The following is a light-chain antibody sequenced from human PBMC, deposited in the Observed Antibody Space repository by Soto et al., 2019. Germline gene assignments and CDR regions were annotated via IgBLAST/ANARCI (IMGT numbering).Light chain of an antibody. V-gene: IGKV3-11*01. CDR1: QSVSSY. CDR2: DAS. CDR3: QQRSNWPPIT. Sequence: EIVLTQSPATLSLSPGQRATLSCRASQSVSSYLAWYQQKPGQAPRLLIYDASNRATGIPARFSGSGSGTDFSHTISSLEPEDFAVYYFQQRSNWPPITFGQGTRLEIK. J-gene: IGKJ5*01.